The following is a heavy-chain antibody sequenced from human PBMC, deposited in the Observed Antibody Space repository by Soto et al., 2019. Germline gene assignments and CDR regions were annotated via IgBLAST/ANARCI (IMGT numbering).Heavy chain of an antibody. V-gene: IGHV3-30*18. CDR2: ISYDGSNK. Sequence: GGSLRLSCAASGFTFSSYGMHWVRQAPGKGLEWVAVISYDGSNKYYADSVKGRFTISRDNSKNTLYLQMNSLRAEDTAVYYCAKDRIFYPYYDSSGYPSYYFDYWGQGTLVTVSS. CDR3: AKDRIFYPYYDSSGYPSYYFDY. D-gene: IGHD3-22*01. CDR1: GFTFSSYG. J-gene: IGHJ4*02.